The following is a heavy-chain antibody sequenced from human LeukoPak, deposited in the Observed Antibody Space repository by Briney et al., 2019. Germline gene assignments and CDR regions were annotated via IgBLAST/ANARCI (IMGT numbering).Heavy chain of an antibody. V-gene: IGHV3-30*02. CDR2: VRFDGNDK. D-gene: IGHD3-10*01. CDR1: GFTFSYYG. J-gene: IGHJ5*02. Sequence: TGGSLRLSCAASGFTFSYYGMHWVRQAPGKGLEWVAFVRFDGNDKYYADSVKGRFTISRDNSKNTLYLEMHSLRTEDTAVYYCAKDLMRDRWFGESWGQGTLVTVSS. CDR3: AKDLMRDRWFGES.